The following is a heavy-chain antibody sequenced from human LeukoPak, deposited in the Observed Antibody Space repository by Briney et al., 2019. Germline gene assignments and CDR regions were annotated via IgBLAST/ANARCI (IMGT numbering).Heavy chain of an antibody. D-gene: IGHD3-22*01. Sequence: SSETLSLTCTVSGGSISSDPYYCHWIRQPAGKGLEWIGRIYPTDSTNSNPSLRSRLTLSLDTPKNQSSLKLSSVTAADTDVYDCALHDNNGPSPFDIWGQGTMVTVSS. V-gene: IGHV4-61*02. CDR2: IYPTDST. CDR3: ALHDNNGPSPFDI. J-gene: IGHJ3*02. CDR1: GGSISSDPYY.